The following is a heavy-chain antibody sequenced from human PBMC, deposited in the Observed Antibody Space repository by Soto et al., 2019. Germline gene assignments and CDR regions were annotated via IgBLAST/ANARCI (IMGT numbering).Heavy chain of an antibody. Sequence: QVQLVQSGAEVKKPGASVKVSCKASGYTFTSYGFSWVRQAPGQGLEWMGWINGYTGNTHYAQKFQGRVTMTTDTSTNTAYMELWSLISDDTDVYYCARSWVTGKGGMDVWGQGTTVTVSS. D-gene: IGHD3-16*01. CDR3: ARSWVTGKGGMDV. CDR1: GYTFTSYG. J-gene: IGHJ6*02. CDR2: INGYTGNT. V-gene: IGHV1-18*01.